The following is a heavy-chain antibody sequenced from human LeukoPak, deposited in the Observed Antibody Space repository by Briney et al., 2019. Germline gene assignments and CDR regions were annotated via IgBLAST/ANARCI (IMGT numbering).Heavy chain of an antibody. Sequence: SETLPLTCAVYGGSFSGYYWSWIRQPPGKGLEWIGEINHSGSTYYNPSLKSRVTISVDRSKNQFSLKLSSVTAADTAVYYCARESRYSSSWYGNYFDYWGQGTLVTVSS. CDR3: ARESRYSSSWYGNYFDY. CDR1: GGSFSGYY. J-gene: IGHJ4*02. V-gene: IGHV4-34*01. CDR2: INHSGST. D-gene: IGHD6-13*01.